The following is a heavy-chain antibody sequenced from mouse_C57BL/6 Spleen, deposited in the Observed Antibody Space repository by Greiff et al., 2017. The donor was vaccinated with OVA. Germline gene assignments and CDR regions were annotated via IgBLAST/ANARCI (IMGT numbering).Heavy chain of an antibody. Sequence: QFPLLPPFASLFQPGSSVQLSFTSSFFPFPPSWLTLLLPIPSPFLSWIGDIYPGCGCTNYNEKFKIKATLTVDTSSSTAYMQLSSLTSEDSAVYYCARCIDYGKFAYWGQGTLVTVSA. CDR1: FFPFPPSW. J-gene: IGHJ3*01. D-gene: IGHD2-1*01. CDR3: ARCIDYGKFAY. V-gene: IGHV1-55*01. CDR2: IYPGCGCT.